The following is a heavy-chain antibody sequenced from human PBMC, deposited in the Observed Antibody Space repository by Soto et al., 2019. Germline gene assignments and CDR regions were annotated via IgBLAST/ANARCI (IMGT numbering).Heavy chain of an antibody. CDR1: GFTFSSYG. CDR3: AKHLWFGESVFDP. J-gene: IGHJ5*02. V-gene: IGHV3-23*01. CDR2: IRGSADSA. Sequence: GGSLRLSCAASGFTFSSYGMSWVRQAPRKGLEWVSTIRGSADSANYADSVKGRFTISRDNSKNMLYLQMSSLRADDTAVYYCAKHLWFGESVFDPWGQGTQVTVSS. D-gene: IGHD3-10*01.